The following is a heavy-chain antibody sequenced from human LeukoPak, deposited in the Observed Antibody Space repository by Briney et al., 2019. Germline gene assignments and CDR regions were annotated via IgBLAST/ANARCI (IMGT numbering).Heavy chain of an antibody. CDR2: IYTSGST. Sequence: SETLSLTCTVSGGSISSGSYYWSWIRQPAGKGLEWIGRIYTSGSTNYNPSLKSRVTISVDTSKNQFSLKLSSVTAADTAVYYCARGSNWNSYDYWGQGTLVTVSS. CDR3: ARGSNWNSYDY. CDR1: GGSISSGSYY. V-gene: IGHV4-61*02. D-gene: IGHD1-1*01. J-gene: IGHJ4*02.